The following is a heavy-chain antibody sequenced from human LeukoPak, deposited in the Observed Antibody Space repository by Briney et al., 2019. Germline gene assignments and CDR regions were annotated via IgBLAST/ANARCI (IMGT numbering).Heavy chain of an antibody. CDR1: DSRFINYW. CDR3: ARLSIAVAGGDYFDY. D-gene: IGHD6-19*01. Sequence: GESLKIPGLGSDSRFINYWITGVRQLPGKGREWMARIDPSDSYTNDSPSFQGPVTIAAAKSISTAYLQWSSLKASDTDMYYCARLSIAVAGGDYFDYWGQGTLVTVSS. V-gene: IGHV5-10-1*01. CDR2: IDPSDSYT. J-gene: IGHJ4*02.